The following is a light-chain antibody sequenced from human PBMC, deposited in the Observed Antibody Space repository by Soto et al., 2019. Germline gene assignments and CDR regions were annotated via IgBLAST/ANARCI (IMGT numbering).Light chain of an antibody. CDR3: ISYTGSDPSYV. V-gene: IGLV2-14*01. CDR1: SSDVGSYNY. J-gene: IGLJ1*01. CDR2: EVR. Sequence: QSVLTQPASVSGSPGQSITISCTGTSSDVGSYNYVAWYQQFPGKTPKLMIYEVRNRPSGVSSRFSGSKSGNTASLTISGLQAEDEADYYCISYTGSDPSYVFGTGTKLTVL.